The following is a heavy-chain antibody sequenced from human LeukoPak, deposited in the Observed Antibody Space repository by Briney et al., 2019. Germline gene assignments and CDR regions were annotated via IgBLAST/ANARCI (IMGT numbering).Heavy chain of an antibody. CDR2: INHSGST. J-gene: IGHJ4*02. D-gene: IGHD5-24*01. Sequence: SETLSLTCAVYGGSFSGYYWSWIRQPPGKGLEWIGEINHSGSTNYNPSLKSRVTISVDTSKNQFSLKLSSVTAADTAVYYCARSTMARPIDDWGQGSLVTVSS. CDR1: GGSFSGYY. CDR3: ARSTMARPIDD. V-gene: IGHV4-34*01.